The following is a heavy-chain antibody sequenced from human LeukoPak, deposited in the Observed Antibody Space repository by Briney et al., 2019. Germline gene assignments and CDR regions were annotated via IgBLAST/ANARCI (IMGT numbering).Heavy chain of an antibody. V-gene: IGHV3-11*01. CDR3: ARVPMFCDRNTCDKNGLDV. CDR2: ISSSGSDI. CDR1: GFNFSDYY. J-gene: IGHJ1*01. D-gene: IGHD3-10*02. Sequence: GGSLRLSCAASGFNFSDYYMTWIRQAPGKGLEWLSYISSSGSDIFYTDSVKGRFTISRDNAKRSLFLHMTNLIAEDTAVYFCARVPMFCDRNTCDKNGLDVWGQGSLVTVSS.